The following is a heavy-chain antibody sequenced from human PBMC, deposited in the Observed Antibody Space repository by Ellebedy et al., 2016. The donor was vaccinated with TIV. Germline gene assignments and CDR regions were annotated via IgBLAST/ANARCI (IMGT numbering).Heavy chain of an antibody. CDR1: GFTFSNYG. Sequence: GESLKISCVASGFTFSNYGMHWVRQAPGKGLEWVAVVSYDGSNKYYADSVKGRFTIPRDNSKNTLYLQMNSLRAEDTAVYYCAITYYDYVWGSPSDTTTLDYWGQGTLVTVSS. V-gene: IGHV3-30*03. CDR3: AITYYDYVWGSPSDTTTLDY. J-gene: IGHJ4*02. D-gene: IGHD3-16*01. CDR2: VSYDGSNK.